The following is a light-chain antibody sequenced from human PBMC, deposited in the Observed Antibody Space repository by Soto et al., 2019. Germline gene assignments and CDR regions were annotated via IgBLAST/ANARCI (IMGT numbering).Light chain of an antibody. CDR1: QSISTW. J-gene: IGKJ5*01. V-gene: IGKV1-5*01. CDR3: QQYSIYWNT. Sequence: EIQMTQSPSTLSASVGDGVTITCRASQSISTWLAWYQQKPGKAPKLLIYDASTLESGVPSRFSGSGSGTEFTLTISSLQPDDFATYYCQQYSIYWNTFGQGTRLE. CDR2: DAS.